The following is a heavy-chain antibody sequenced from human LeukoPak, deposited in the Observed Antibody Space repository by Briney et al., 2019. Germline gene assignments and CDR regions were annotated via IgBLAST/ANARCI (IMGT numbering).Heavy chain of an antibody. CDR2: IYYSGST. CDR3: ARGSSRAFDS. Sequence: SETLSLTCAVYGGSFSGYYWSWIRQPPGKGLEWIGYIYYSGSTYYNPSLKSRVTISVDTSKNQFSLKLNSVTAADTAVYYCARGSSRAFDSCGQGTLVTVSS. V-gene: IGHV4-30-4*08. D-gene: IGHD6-13*01. CDR1: GGSFSGYY. J-gene: IGHJ4*02.